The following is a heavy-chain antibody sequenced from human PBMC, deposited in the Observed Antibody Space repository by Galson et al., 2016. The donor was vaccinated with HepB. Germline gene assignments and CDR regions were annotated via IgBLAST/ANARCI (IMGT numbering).Heavy chain of an antibody. CDR3: ARDLTGADY. CDR1: GFTFSSYW. V-gene: IGHV3-48*02. Sequence: SLRLSCAASGFTFSSYWMSWVRQAPGKGLEWVSFISDSTTTIYYAESVKGRFTISRDSARNSLYLQMNSRRDEDTAIYYCARDLTGADYWGQGTLVTVSS. D-gene: IGHD7-27*01. CDR2: ISDSTTTI. J-gene: IGHJ4*02.